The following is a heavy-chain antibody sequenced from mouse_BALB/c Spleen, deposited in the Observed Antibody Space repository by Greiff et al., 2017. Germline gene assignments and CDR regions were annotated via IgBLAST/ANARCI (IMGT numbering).Heavy chain of an antibody. V-gene: IGHV1-54*01. D-gene: IGHD2-10*02. CDR3: ARKYLVGYFDD. CDR2: INPGSGGT. Sequence: QVQLKESGAELVRPGTSVKVSCKASGYAFTNYLIEWVKQRPGQGLEWIGVINPGSGGTNYNEKFKGKATLTADKSSSTAYMQLSSLTSDDSAVYFCARKYLVGYFDDWGAGTTVTVSS. J-gene: IGHJ1*01. CDR1: GYAFTNYL.